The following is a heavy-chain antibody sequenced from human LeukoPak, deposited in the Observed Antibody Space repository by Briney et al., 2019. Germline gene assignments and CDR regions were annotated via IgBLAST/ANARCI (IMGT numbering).Heavy chain of an antibody. CDR2: INGSGGST. V-gene: IGHV3-23*01. D-gene: IGHD7-27*01. Sequence: GGSLRLSCAASGFTFSNYAMSWVRQAPGKGLEWVSTINGSGGSTYYADSVKGRFSISRDNSKNTLYLQMNSLRAEDTAVYYCAKRRELGVGPFDYWGQGTLVTVSS. J-gene: IGHJ4*02. CDR1: GFTFSNYA. CDR3: AKRRELGVGPFDY.